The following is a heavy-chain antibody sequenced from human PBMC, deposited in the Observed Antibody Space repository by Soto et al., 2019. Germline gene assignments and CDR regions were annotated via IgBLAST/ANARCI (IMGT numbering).Heavy chain of an antibody. Sequence: EVQLLESGGGLVQPGGSLRLSCAASGFIFSAYAMNWVRQAPGKGLEWVSAISGSGGSTYYADSVKGRFTISRDNSKNTLYLQMNSLRAEDTALYYCANAPASSIAARRPFDYWGQGTLVTVSS. CDR3: ANAPASSIAARRPFDY. D-gene: IGHD6-6*01. V-gene: IGHV3-23*01. CDR2: ISGSGGST. CDR1: GFIFSAYA. J-gene: IGHJ4*02.